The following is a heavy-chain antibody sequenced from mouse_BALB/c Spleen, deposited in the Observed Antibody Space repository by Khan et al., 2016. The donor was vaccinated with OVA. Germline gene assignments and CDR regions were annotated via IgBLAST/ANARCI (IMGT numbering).Heavy chain of an antibody. J-gene: IGHJ3*01. CDR2: IDPANGNS. V-gene: IGHV14-3*02. Sequence: EVQLQESGAELVKPGASVKLSCTASGFNIKDTYMHWVKQRPEQGLEWIGRIDPANGNSKYDPKFQGKATITADTSSHTAYLQLSSLTSDDTAVYYCVSPNWFVYWGQGTLVTVSA. CDR3: VSPNWFVY. CDR1: GFNIKDTY.